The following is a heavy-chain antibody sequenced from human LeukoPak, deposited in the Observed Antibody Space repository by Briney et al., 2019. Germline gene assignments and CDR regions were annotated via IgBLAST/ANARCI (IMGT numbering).Heavy chain of an antibody. D-gene: IGHD2-2*01. J-gene: IGHJ4*02. CDR1: GYTFTSYG. CDR2: ISAYNGNT. CDR3: ARGRGYCSSISCLPEGY. Sequence: PGASVKVSCKACGYTFTSYGISWVRQAPGQGLEWMGWISAYNGNTNYAQKLQGRVTMTTDTSTSTAYMELRSLRSDDTAVYYCARGRGYCSSISCLPEGYWGQGTLVTVSS. V-gene: IGHV1-18*04.